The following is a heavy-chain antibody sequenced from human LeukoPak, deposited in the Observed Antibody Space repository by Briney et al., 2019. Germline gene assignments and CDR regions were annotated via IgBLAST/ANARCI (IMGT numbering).Heavy chain of an antibody. CDR1: GGSISSYY. Sequence: PSETLSLTCTVSGGSISSYYWSWIRQPPGKGLEWIGYIYYSGSTNYNPSLKSRVTISVDTSMNQFSLKLSSVTAADTAVYYCARSTLSSGWYRWGQGTLVTVSS. V-gene: IGHV4-59*01. CDR2: IYYSGST. D-gene: IGHD6-19*01. J-gene: IGHJ4*02. CDR3: ARSTLSSGWYR.